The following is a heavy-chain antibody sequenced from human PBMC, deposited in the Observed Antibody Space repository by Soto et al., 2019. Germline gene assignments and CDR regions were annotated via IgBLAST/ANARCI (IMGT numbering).Heavy chain of an antibody. V-gene: IGHV3-23*01. J-gene: IGHJ4*02. D-gene: IGHD3-10*01. CDR2: ISASGSST. Sequence: GGSLRLSCATSGFTFTGFAMSWVRQAPGKGLEWVSGISASGSSTYYADSVKGRFTISRDKSKNTVYLQMNSLRDEDTALYYSAKGRPYDGSGNYHIALPSFDYWGQGAQVTVSS. CDR1: GFTFTGFA. CDR3: AKGRPYDGSGNYHIALPSFDY.